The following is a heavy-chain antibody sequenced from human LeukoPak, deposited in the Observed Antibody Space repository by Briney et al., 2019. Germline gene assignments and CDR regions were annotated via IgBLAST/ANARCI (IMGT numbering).Heavy chain of an antibody. J-gene: IGHJ4*02. Sequence: GGSLRLSCAASGFIFSNYAMSWVRQAPAKGLEWVSTISGSGGNTHYADSVKGRFTVTRDNSKKTLFLLMNSLRAEDTAVYYCASWAGANTNSWYFGPFDYWGPGALVTVSS. CDR2: ISGSGGNT. D-gene: IGHD6-13*01. V-gene: IGHV3-23*01. CDR3: ASWAGANTNSWYFGPFDY. CDR1: GFIFSNYA.